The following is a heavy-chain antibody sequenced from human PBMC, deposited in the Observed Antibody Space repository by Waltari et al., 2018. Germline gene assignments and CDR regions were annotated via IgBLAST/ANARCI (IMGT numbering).Heavy chain of an antibody. D-gene: IGHD2-2*01. CDR2: TYHNGIT. CDR3: ANLRGTRSAFDD. Sequence: QVQLQESGPGLLKPSETLSLTCAVSGFSITSAYYWGWVRQPPGKALEWIGSTYHNGITYYNPSLKGRVTISVDTSKNQVFLELISVAAADTAVYFCANLRGTRSAFDDWGQGTMVTVSS. J-gene: IGHJ3*01. V-gene: IGHV4-38-2*01. CDR1: GFSITSAYY.